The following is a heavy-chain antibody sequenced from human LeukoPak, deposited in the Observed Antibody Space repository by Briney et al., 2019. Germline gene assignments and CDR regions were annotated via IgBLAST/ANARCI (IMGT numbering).Heavy chain of an antibody. CDR3: ARQSVGLGYYFDY. J-gene: IGHJ4*02. Sequence: GTSLRLSCAASGFTFSSYAIHWVRQAPGKGLEWVAVISFDGTDAFYADSVKGRFTISRDNSKNTLYLQMNSLRADDTAVYYCARQSVGLGYYFDYWGQGTLVTVSS. CDR2: ISFDGTDA. D-gene: IGHD1-26*01. V-gene: IGHV3-30*04. CDR1: GFTFSSYA.